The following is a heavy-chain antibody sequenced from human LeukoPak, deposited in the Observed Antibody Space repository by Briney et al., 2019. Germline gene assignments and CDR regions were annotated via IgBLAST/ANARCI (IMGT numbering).Heavy chain of an antibody. CDR2: IYYSGDT. CDR3: AREAAAGTFYFDY. V-gene: IGHV4-39*07. CDR1: GDSISSSSYY. D-gene: IGHD6-13*01. J-gene: IGHJ4*02. Sequence: SETLSLTCTVSGDSISSSSYYWGWIRQPPGKGLEWIGSIYYSGDTYYSPSLKSRVTISVDTSKSQFSLKLSSVTAADTAVYYCAREAAAGTFYFDYWGQGTLVTVSS.